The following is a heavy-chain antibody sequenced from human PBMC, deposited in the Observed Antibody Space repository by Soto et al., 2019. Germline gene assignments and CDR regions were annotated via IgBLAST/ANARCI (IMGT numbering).Heavy chain of an antibody. Sequence: EVQLVESGGGLVKPGGSLRLSCAASGFTFSTYTMSWVRQAPGKGLEWVSSISSSSNYIYYADSVKGRFTISRDNAKNSLYLQMNSLRAEVTAVYYCARVGAYRDFDYWGQGTLVTVSS. CDR1: GFTFSTYT. CDR3: ARVGAYRDFDY. V-gene: IGHV3-21*02. D-gene: IGHD1-26*01. J-gene: IGHJ4*02. CDR2: ISSSSNYI.